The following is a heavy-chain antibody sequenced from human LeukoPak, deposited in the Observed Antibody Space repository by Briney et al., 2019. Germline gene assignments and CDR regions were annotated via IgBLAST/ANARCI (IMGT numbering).Heavy chain of an antibody. J-gene: IGHJ4*02. D-gene: IGHD6-13*01. CDR2: IKDDGSEK. CDR1: GFTFSNYW. V-gene: IGHV3-7*01. CDR3: ARTIRGY. Sequence: GSLRLSCAASGFTFSNYWMSWVRQGPGKGLEWVANIKDDGSEKYYVDSVKGRFTISRDNAKNSLYLQMNSLRAEDTAMYYCARTIRGYWGQGTLVTVSS.